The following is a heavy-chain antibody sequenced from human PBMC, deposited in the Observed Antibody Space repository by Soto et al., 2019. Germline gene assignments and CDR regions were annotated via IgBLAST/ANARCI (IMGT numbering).Heavy chain of an antibody. Sequence: EVQLVESGGGLVKPGGSLRLSCAASGFTFSRYGMNWLRQAPGKGLEWVASISSSTSYVYYADSVKGRFSTSRDNAKNILYLQMNSLRAEDTAVYYCARDLGYYDSSGYFDYWGQGTLVTVSS. D-gene: IGHD3-22*01. CDR3: ARDLGYYDSSGYFDY. CDR2: ISSSTSYV. CDR1: GFTFSRYG. V-gene: IGHV3-21*04. J-gene: IGHJ4*02.